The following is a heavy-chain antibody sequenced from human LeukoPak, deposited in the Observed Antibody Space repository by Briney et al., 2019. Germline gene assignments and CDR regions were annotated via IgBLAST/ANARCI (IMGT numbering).Heavy chain of an antibody. Sequence: GGSLRLSCAASGFTFSSYEMNWVRQAPGKGLEWVSYISSSGSTIYYADSVKGRFTISRDNAKNSLYLQMNSLRAEDTAVYYCARGSVLLWFGELSPRSGESDYWGQGTLVTVSS. J-gene: IGHJ4*02. CDR1: GFTFSSYE. CDR2: ISSSGSTI. CDR3: ARGSVLLWFGELSPRSGESDY. V-gene: IGHV3-48*03. D-gene: IGHD3-10*01.